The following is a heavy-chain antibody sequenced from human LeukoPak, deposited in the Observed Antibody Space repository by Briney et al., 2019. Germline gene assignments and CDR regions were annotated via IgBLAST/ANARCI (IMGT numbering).Heavy chain of an antibody. D-gene: IGHD3-9*01. J-gene: IGHJ4*02. CDR2: ISAYNGNT. CDR1: GYTFTSYG. CDR3: ARGYYNILTGYYDDY. Sequence: ASVKVSCKASGYTFTSYGISWVRQAPGQGLEWMGWISAYNGNTNYAQKVQGRVTMTTDTSTSTAYMELRSLRSDDTAVYYCARGYYNILTGYYDDYWGQGTLVTVSS. V-gene: IGHV1-18*01.